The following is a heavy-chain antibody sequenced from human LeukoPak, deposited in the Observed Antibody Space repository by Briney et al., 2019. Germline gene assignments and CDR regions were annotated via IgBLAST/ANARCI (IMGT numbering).Heavy chain of an antibody. D-gene: IGHD5-18*01. CDR3: AKDQGYSYYYLDY. CDR2: INGNGAST. CDR1: GFTFSSYA. Sequence: GGSLRLSCAASGFTFSSYAWSWVRQAPGKGLEWVSGINGNGASTYYSDSVKGRFTISRDNSKNTLYLQMSSLRAEDTAIYYCAKDQGYSYYYLDYWGQGTLVTVSS. J-gene: IGHJ4*02. V-gene: IGHV3-23*01.